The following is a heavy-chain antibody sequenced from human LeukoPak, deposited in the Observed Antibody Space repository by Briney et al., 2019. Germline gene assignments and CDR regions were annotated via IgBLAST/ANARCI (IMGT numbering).Heavy chain of an antibody. CDR1: GFPFSSYA. V-gene: IGHV3-23*01. D-gene: IGHD3-22*01. CDR2: ISGSGGST. J-gene: IGHJ4*02. Sequence: GSLRLSCAASGFPFSSYALSWVRPAPGKGLGWVSAISGSGGSTYYADSVKGRFTISRDNSKNTLYLQMNSLRAEDTAVYYCAKAENDSPLPMRYWGQGTLVTVSS. CDR3: AKAENDSPLPMRY.